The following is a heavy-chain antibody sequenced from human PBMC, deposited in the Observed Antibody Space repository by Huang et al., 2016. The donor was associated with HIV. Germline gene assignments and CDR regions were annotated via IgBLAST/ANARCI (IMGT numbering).Heavy chain of an antibody. V-gene: IGHV3-30*03. CDR1: GFTFISYG. CDR3: AFGLSTAYFQH. D-gene: IGHD3-10*01. Sequence: QVQLVESGGGVVQPGRSLRLSCAASGFTFISYGMHWVRQAPGKGLECVAVISYDGSNKYYADSVKGRFTISRDNSKNTLYLQMNSLRAEDTAVYYCAFGLSTAYFQHWGQGTLVTVSS. J-gene: IGHJ1*01. CDR2: ISYDGSNK.